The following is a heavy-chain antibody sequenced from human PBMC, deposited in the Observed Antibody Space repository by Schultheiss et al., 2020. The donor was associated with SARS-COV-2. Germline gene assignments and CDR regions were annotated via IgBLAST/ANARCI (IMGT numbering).Heavy chain of an antibody. J-gene: IGHJ4*02. V-gene: IGHV4-34*01. CDR2: INHSGST. Sequence: GSLRLSCAVYGGSFSGYYWSWIRQPPGKGLEWIGEINHSGSTNYNPSLKSRVTISVDTSKNQFSLKLSSVTAADTAVYYCARESHYYDSSWGQGTLVTVSS. CDR3: ARESHYYDSS. D-gene: IGHD3-22*01. CDR1: GGSFSGYY.